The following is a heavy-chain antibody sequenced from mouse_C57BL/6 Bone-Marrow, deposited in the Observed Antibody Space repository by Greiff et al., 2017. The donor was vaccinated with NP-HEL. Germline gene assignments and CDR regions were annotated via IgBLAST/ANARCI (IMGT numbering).Heavy chain of an antibody. CDR1: GYTFTSYW. V-gene: IGHV1-64*01. CDR2: IHPNSGST. Sequence: VQLQQSGAELVKPGASVKLSCKASGYTFTSYWMHWVKQRPGQGLEWIGMIHPNSGSTNYNEKFKSKATLTVDKSSSTAYMQLSSLTSEDSAVYYCARGGYDGPYYAMDYWGQGTSVTVSS. J-gene: IGHJ4*01. D-gene: IGHD2-2*01. CDR3: ARGGYDGPYYAMDY.